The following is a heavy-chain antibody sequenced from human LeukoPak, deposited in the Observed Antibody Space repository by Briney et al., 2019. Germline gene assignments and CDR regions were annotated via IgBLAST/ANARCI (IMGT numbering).Heavy chain of an antibody. Sequence: TGGSLRPSCTASGFTFSTYEMNWVRQAPGKGLEWVSYISGSGSTIYYAASVKGRFTISRDNAKNSLYLQMSSLRAEDTALYYCAREGGWATTANDYWGQGTLVTVSS. CDR3: AREGGWATTANDY. J-gene: IGHJ4*02. D-gene: IGHD1-1*01. V-gene: IGHV3-48*03. CDR2: ISGSGSTI. CDR1: GFTFSTYE.